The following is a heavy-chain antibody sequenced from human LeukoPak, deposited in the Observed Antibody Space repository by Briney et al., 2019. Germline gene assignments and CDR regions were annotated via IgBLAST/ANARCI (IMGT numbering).Heavy chain of an antibody. J-gene: IGHJ4*02. CDR3: AKDGRGTDY. Sequence: PGGSLRLSCAASGFTFSSYTMSWVRQAPGKGLEWVSSISGSGGNTYYADSVKGRFSISRDNSKNTLYLHMDSLRAEDTALYYCAKDGRGTDYWGQGTLVTVSS. CDR2: ISGSGGNT. V-gene: IGHV3-23*01. D-gene: IGHD2-15*01. CDR1: GFTFSSYT.